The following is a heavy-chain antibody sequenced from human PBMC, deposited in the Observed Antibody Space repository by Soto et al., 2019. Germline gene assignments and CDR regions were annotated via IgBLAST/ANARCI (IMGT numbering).Heavy chain of an antibody. Sequence: SETLSLTCAVSGCSISSSNWWSWVRQPPGKGLEWIGEIYHSGSTNYNPSLKSRVTISVDKSKNQFSLKLSSVTAADTAVYYCAREGYDILTGYHNWFDPWGQGTLVTVSS. CDR3: AREGYDILTGYHNWFDP. CDR2: IYHSGST. J-gene: IGHJ5*02. V-gene: IGHV4-4*02. D-gene: IGHD3-9*01. CDR1: GCSISSSNW.